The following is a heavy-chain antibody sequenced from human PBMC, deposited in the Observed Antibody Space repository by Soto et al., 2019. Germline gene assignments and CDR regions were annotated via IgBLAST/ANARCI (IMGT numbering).Heavy chain of an antibody. V-gene: IGHV3-9*01. CDR3: SKGTSTTRFAFNDY. J-gene: IGHJ4*02. CDR1: GFTFDDYA. Sequence: EVQLVESGGGLVQPGRSLRLSCAASGFTFDDYAMPWVRQGPGKGLEWVSSISWNSGNLSSADSVKGRFTISRDNAKNSRYLQMNSLRVEDTALDFCSKGTSTTRFAFNDYWGQGTLVTVSS. CDR2: ISWNSGNL. D-gene: IGHD4-17*01.